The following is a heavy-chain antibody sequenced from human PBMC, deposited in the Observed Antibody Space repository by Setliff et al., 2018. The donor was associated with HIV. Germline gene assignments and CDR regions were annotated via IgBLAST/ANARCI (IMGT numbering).Heavy chain of an antibody. CDR1: GFTFSSYS. CDR2: ISSGGEIM. Sequence: GESLRLSCAASGFTFSSYSMNWVRQAPGKGLEWVSAISSGGEIMFYADSVKGRFTISRDNSKNTLYLQMISLRADDTAVYYCAKSLLVAGNDYWGQGTLVTV. J-gene: IGHJ4*02. D-gene: IGHD2-8*02. CDR3: AKSLLVAGNDY. V-gene: IGHV3-23*01.